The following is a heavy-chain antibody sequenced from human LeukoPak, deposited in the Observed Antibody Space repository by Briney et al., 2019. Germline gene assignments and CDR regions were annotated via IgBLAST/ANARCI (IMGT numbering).Heavy chain of an antibody. Sequence: GGSLRLSCAASGFTFSKYAMIWVRQAPGKGLEWVSAITARGTTTYYADSVKGRFTISRDDSKNTLSLQMDSLSAEDTALYYCAKYISDSGAYYAFDYWGQGTLVTVSS. J-gene: IGHJ4*02. CDR3: AKYISDSGAYYAFDY. CDR2: ITARGTTT. CDR1: GFTFSKYA. V-gene: IGHV3-23*01. D-gene: IGHD3-10*01.